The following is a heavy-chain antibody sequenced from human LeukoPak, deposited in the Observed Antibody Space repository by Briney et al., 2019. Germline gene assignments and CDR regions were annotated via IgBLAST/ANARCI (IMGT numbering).Heavy chain of an antibody. D-gene: IGHD3-3*01. CDR2: IRYDGSNK. Sequence: PGGSLRLSCAASGFTFSSYGMHWVRQAPGKGLKWVAFIRYDGSNKYYADSVKGRFTISRDNSKNTLYLQMNSLRTEDTAVYYCAKGAYDFWNDWGQGTLVTVSS. CDR3: AKGAYDFWND. V-gene: IGHV3-30*02. J-gene: IGHJ4*02. CDR1: GFTFSSYG.